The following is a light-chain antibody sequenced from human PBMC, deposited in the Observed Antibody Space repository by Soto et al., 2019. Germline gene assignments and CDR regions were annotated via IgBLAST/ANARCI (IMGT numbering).Light chain of an antibody. CDR2: GAS. CDR1: QTVSSN. Sequence: EIVMMQCPGTLSVAPWERSALSFVASQTVSSNLALYQQKLGQVPRLLIYGASTRATGIPDRFSGSGSGTEFTLTISSLQSEDFAVYSCQQYNAWPRTFGQGTKVDIK. J-gene: IGKJ1*01. V-gene: IGKV3-15*01. CDR3: QQYNAWPRT.